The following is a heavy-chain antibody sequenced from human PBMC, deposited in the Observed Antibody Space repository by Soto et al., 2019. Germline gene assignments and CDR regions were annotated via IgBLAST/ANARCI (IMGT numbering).Heavy chain of an antibody. CDR3: ARGVTGYSSSWYAY. CDR2: INQGGTT. J-gene: IGHJ4*02. D-gene: IGHD6-13*01. V-gene: IGHV4-34*01. CDR1: GGSFSGHY. Sequence: SETLSLTCAVYGGSFSGHYWSWIRQPPGKGLEWIGEINQGGTTNYNPSLKSRVTMSVDTSKNQFSLKLGSVTAADTAVYYCARGVTGYSSSWYAYWGQGTLVTVSS.